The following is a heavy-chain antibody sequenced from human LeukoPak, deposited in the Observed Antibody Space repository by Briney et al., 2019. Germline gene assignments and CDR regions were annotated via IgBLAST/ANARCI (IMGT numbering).Heavy chain of an antibody. D-gene: IGHD4-17*01. CDR2: IKQDGSEK. Sequence: PGGSLRLSCAASGFTFSSYWMSWVRQAPGKGLEWVANIKQDGSEKYYVDSVKGRFTISRDNSQNTLYLQMNSLRPEDTAVYYCAKGGASVTRYVDYWGQGTLVTVSS. V-gene: IGHV3-7*01. CDR1: GFTFSSYW. CDR3: AKGGASVTRYVDY. J-gene: IGHJ4*02.